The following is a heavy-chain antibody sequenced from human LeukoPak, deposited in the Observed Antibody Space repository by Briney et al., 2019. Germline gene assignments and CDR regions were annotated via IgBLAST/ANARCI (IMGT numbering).Heavy chain of an antibody. D-gene: IGHD3-22*01. CDR3: ARGPAASGYYDSRGRNGYFDY. CDR1: GFTFSSYA. V-gene: IGHV3-23*01. Sequence: PGGSLRLSCAASGFTFSSYAMSWVRQAPGKGLEWVSAISGSGGSTYYADSVKGRFTISRDNAKNSLYLQMNSLRAEDTAVYYCARGPAASGYYDSRGRNGYFDYWGQGTLVTVSS. CDR2: ISGSGGST. J-gene: IGHJ4*02.